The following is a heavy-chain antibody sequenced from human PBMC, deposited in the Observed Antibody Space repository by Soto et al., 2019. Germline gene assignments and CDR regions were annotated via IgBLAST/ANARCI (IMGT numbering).Heavy chain of an antibody. D-gene: IGHD1-1*01. CDR3: ARELSEPGYYGMDV. CDR2: MNPNSGNT. V-gene: IGHV1-8*01. CDR1: GYTFTSYD. Sequence: QVQLVQSGAELKKPGASVKVSCKSSGYTFTSYDFNWVRQAPGQGPEWMGWMNPNSGNTGYAQKFQGRVTMTRDTSISTAYMELSSLTSDDTAVYYCARELSEPGYYGMDVWGQGTTVTVSS. J-gene: IGHJ6*02.